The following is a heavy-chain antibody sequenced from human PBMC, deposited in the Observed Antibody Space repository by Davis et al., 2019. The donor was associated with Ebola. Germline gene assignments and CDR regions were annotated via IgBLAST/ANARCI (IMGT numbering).Heavy chain of an antibody. V-gene: IGHV3-23*01. Sequence: PGGSLRLSCAASGFSFSDYAMIWVRLAPGKGLEWVSTVSGSGGNKFYADSVNGRFNISRDNSKNTLHLQMNSLRAEDTAVYYCAMDPEKNYDFWSGYYGPTPSYNYGLDVWGLGTTVTVSS. J-gene: IGHJ6*02. CDR3: AMDPEKNYDFWSGYYGPTPSYNYGLDV. D-gene: IGHD3-3*01. CDR1: GFSFSDYA. CDR2: VSGSGGNK.